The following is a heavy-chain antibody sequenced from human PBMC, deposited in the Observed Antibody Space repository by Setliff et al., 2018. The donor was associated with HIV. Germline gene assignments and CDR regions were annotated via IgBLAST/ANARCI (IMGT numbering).Heavy chain of an antibody. CDR2: ISPNSGGT. CDR3: ARDSGSYCTNGVCPPGYYMDV. V-gene: IGHV1-2*02. Sequence: VASVKVSCKASGYTFTGYYMHWVRQAPGQGLEWMGWISPNSGGTNYAQKFQGRVTMTRNTSISTAYMELSRLRSDDTAVYYCARDSGSYCTNGVCPPGYYMDVWGKGTTVTVSS. CDR1: GYTFTGYY. J-gene: IGHJ6*03. D-gene: IGHD2-8*01.